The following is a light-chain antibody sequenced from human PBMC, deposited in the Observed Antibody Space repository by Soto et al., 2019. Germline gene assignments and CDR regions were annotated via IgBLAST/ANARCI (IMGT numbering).Light chain of an antibody. V-gene: IGKV4-1*01. Sequence: DIVMTQSPDSLAVSLGERATINCKSSQSVLYSSNNKNYLAWYQQKPGQPPKLLIYWASTRESGVPDRFSGSGSGTDFNLTISSLQAEDVAVYYCQQYYGTPWTFGQGTKVEIK. CDR2: WAS. CDR3: QQYYGTPWT. J-gene: IGKJ1*01. CDR1: QSVLYSSNNKNY.